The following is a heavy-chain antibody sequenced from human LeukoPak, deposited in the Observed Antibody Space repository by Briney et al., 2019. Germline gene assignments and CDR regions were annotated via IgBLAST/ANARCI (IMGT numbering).Heavy chain of an antibody. J-gene: IGHJ3*02. CDR2: IYHSGST. Sequence: GSLRLSCAASGFSLSRHWMSWVRQPPGKGLEWIGEIYHSGSTNYNPSLKSRVTISVDKSKNQFSLKLSSVTAADTAVYYCAREGDYVWGSYRPDAFDIWGQGTMVTVSS. CDR1: GFSLSRHW. V-gene: IGHV4-4*02. CDR3: AREGDYVWGSYRPDAFDI. D-gene: IGHD3-16*02.